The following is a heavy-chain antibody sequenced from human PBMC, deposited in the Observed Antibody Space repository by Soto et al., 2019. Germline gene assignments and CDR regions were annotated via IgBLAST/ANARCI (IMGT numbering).Heavy chain of an antibody. V-gene: IGHV4-34*01. CDR1: GGSFRGYD. J-gene: IGHJ3*02. CDR3: ARGLPGCTNGVCYRGPAFDI. Sequence: SGSLALSCAAYGGSFRGYDWGGFRQPPGKGLEWIGEINHSGSTNYNPSLKSRVTISVDTSKNQFSLKLSSVTAADTAVYYCARGLPGCTNGVCYRGPAFDIWGQGTMVTVS. CDR2: INHSGST. D-gene: IGHD2-8*01.